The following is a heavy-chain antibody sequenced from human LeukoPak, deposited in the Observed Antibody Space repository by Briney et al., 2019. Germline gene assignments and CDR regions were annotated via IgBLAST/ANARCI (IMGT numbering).Heavy chain of an antibody. CDR1: GFAFSSYW. CDR3: ARDRFGGMDV. V-gene: IGHV3-7*01. J-gene: IGHJ6*04. CDR2: IKEDGSEK. Sequence: GGSLRLSCAASGFAFSSYWMSWVRQAPGKGLEWVANIKEDGSEKYYVDSVKGRFSNSRDDAKNSLHLQMNSLRAEDTAVYYCARDRFGGMDVWGKGTSVTVSS. D-gene: IGHD4-23*01.